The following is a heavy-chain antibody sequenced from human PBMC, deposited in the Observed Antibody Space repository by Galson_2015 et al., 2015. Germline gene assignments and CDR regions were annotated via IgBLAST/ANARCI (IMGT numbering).Heavy chain of an antibody. CDR2: IDWDDDK. J-gene: IGHJ4*02. CDR3: ARILPPDSTNPYYFDY. Sequence: PALVKPTQTLTLTCTFSGFSLSTSGMRVSWIRQPPGKALEWLARIDWDDDKFYSTSLKTRLTISKDTSKNQVVLTMTNMDPVDTATYFCARILPPDSTNPYYFDYWGQGILVTVSS. CDR1: GFSLSTSGMR. D-gene: IGHD1-14*01. V-gene: IGHV2-70*04.